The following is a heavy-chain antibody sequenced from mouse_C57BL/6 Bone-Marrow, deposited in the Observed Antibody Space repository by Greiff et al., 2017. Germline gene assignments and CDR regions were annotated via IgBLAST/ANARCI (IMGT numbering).Heavy chain of an antibody. Sequence: QVQLQQSGAELAMPGASVKLSCKASGYTFTSYGISWVKQRTGQGLEWIGEIYPRSGNTYYNEKFKGKATLTADKSSSTAYMELRSLTSEDSAVYFCGGSNPSFDVWGTGTTVTVSS. CDR2: IYPRSGNT. CDR3: GGSNPSFDV. J-gene: IGHJ1*03. D-gene: IGHD2-5*01. CDR1: GYTFTSYG. V-gene: IGHV1-81*01.